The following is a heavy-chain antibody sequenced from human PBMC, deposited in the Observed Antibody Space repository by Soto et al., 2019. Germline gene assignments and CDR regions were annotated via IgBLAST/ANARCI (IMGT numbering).Heavy chain of an antibody. J-gene: IGHJ4*02. CDR2: IYYSGST. Sequence: QLQLQESGPGLVKPSETLSLTCTVSGGSISSSSYYWGWIRQPPGKGLEWIGSIYYSGSTYYNPSLKSRVTISVDTSKNQFSLKLSSVTAADTAVYYCARHPPEVGADWPNFDYWGQGTLVTVSS. CDR3: ARHPPEVGADWPNFDY. V-gene: IGHV4-39*01. D-gene: IGHD1-26*01. CDR1: GGSISSSSYY.